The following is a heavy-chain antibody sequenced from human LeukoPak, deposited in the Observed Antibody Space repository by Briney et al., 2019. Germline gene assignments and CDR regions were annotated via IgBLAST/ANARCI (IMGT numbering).Heavy chain of an antibody. CDR3: AKDLTIFGVVLIVLEDDH. CDR1: GFTFSSYA. D-gene: IGHD3-3*02. V-gene: IGHV3-23*01. Sequence: PGGSLRLSCAASGFTFSSYAVSWVRQAPGKGLDWVSTLSGSGGSTYYADSVKGRFTISRDNSKNTLYLQMNSLRVEDTAVYYCAKDLTIFGVVLIVLEDDHWSQATLVTVSS. CDR2: LSGSGGST. J-gene: IGHJ4*02.